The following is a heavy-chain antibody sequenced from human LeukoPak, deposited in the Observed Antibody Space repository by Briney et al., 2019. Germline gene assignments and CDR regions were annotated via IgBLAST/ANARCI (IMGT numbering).Heavy chain of an antibody. Sequence: ASVKVSCKASGGTFSSYAISWVRQAPGQGLEWMGWISAYNGNTNYAQKLQGRVTMTTDTSTSTAYMELRSLRSDDTAVYYCAILRGGLGDFDYWGQGTLVTVSS. J-gene: IGHJ4*02. CDR1: GGTFSSYA. CDR3: AILRGGLGDFDY. V-gene: IGHV1-18*01. D-gene: IGHD3-16*01. CDR2: ISAYNGNT.